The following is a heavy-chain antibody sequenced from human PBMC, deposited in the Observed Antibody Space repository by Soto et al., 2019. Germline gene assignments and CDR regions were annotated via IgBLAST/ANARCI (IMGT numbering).Heavy chain of an antibody. V-gene: IGHV4-34*01. Sequence: QVQLQQWGAGLLKPSETLSLTCAVYGGSFSGYYWSWIRQPPGKGLEWIGEINHSGSTNYNPSLKSRVTISVDTSKNRFSLKLSSVTAADTAVYYCARVEYCSSTRCSDLFDYWGQGTLVTVSS. CDR1: GGSFSGYY. J-gene: IGHJ4*02. CDR2: INHSGST. CDR3: ARVEYCSSTRCSDLFDY. D-gene: IGHD2-2*01.